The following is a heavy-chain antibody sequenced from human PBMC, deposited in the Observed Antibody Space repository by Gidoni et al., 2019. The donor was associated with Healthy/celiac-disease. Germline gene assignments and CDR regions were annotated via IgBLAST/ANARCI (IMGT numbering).Heavy chain of an antibody. V-gene: IGHV4-34*01. Sequence: QVQLQQWGAGLLKPSETLSLTCAVYGGSFSCYYWSWIRQPPGKGLEWIGEINHSGSTNYNPSLKSRVTISVDTSKNQFSLKLSSVTAADTAVYYCAFRYCSSTSCYANWFDPWGQGTLVTVSS. J-gene: IGHJ5*02. CDR1: GGSFSCYY. CDR3: AFRYCSSTSCYANWFDP. CDR2: INHSGST. D-gene: IGHD2-2*01.